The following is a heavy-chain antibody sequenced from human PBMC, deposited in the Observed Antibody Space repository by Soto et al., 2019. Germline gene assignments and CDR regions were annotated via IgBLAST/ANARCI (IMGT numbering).Heavy chain of an antibody. CDR3: ARHGFYGDYASNYFDP. CDR1: GYNFATYW. CDR2: IYPGDSDS. D-gene: IGHD4-17*01. V-gene: IGHV5-51*01. J-gene: IGHJ5*02. Sequence: GESLKISCEGFGYNFATYWIAWVRQMPGKGLEYMGIIYPGDSDSRYSPSFQGQVTFSADKSISTAYMQWSSLKASDTAMYYCARHGFYGDYASNYFDPWGQGTLVTV.